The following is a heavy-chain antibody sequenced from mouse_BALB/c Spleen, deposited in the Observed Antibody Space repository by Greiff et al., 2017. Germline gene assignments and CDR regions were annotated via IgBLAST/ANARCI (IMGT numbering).Heavy chain of an antibody. CDR2: ISSGSSTI. J-gene: IGHJ4*01. Sequence: VMLVESGGGLVQPGGSRKLSCAASGFTFSSFGMHWVRQAPEKGLEWVAYISSGSSTIYYADTVKGRFTISRDNPKNTLFLQMTSLRSEDTAMYYCARGYGSPMDYWGQGTSVTVSS. CDR1: GFTFSSFG. D-gene: IGHD1-1*01. V-gene: IGHV5-17*02. CDR3: ARGYGSPMDY.